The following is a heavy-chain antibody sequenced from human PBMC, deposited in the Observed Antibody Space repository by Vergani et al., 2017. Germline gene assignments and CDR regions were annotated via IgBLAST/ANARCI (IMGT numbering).Heavy chain of an antibody. CDR3: ARAYEILTGYYPSYYFDY. D-gene: IGHD3-9*01. Sequence: EVHLVESGGGLVQPGGSLRLSCAASGFPLRSYWMSWVRQAPGKGLEWVANIKQDGSEKYYVEFVKGRFTISRDNAKNSMYLQMNSLRAEDTAVYYCARAYEILTGYYPSYYFDYWGQGTLVTVSS. CDR2: IKQDGSEK. CDR1: GFPLRSYW. V-gene: IGHV3-7*01. J-gene: IGHJ4*02.